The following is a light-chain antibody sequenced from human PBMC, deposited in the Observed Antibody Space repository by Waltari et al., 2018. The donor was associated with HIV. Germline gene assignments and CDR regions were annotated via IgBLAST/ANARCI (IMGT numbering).Light chain of an antibody. CDR2: LNSDGSH. CDR3: QTWDTGPWV. CDR1: RGRSTYA. J-gene: IGLJ3*02. Sequence: QLILTQSPSASASLGAAVKLTRILSRGRSTYAIAWHQHQPEKGPRFLLKLNSDGSHSKGDGIPDRCSGSSSGAERYLTISSLQSEDEADYYCQTWDTGPWVFGGGTKLTVL. V-gene: IGLV4-69*02.